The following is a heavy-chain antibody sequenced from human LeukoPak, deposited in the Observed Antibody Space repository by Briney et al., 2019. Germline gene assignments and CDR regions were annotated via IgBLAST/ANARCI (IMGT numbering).Heavy chain of an antibody. CDR3: ARDLEYSSHRNYYYYYMDV. Sequence: SETLSLTCTVSGGSISSSSYYWGWIRQPAGKGLEWIGRIYTSGSTNYNPSLKSRVTMSVDTSKNQFSLKLSSVTAADTAVYYCARDLEYSSHRNYYYYYMDVWGQGTLVTVSS. J-gene: IGHJ6*03. CDR1: GGSISSSSYY. V-gene: IGHV4-61*02. CDR2: IYTSGST. D-gene: IGHD6-6*01.